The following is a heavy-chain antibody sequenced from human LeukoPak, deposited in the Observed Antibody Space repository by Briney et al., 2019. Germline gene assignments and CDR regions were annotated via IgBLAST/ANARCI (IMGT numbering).Heavy chain of an antibody. V-gene: IGHV3-30*18. Sequence: PGGSLRLSCAASGFTFRSYSMHWVRQAPGKGLEWVALITYDGSVEKNAASVKGRFTISRDNSKNTLYLRMNSLTTDDTAVYYCAKALGGSWDSSLDSWGQGTLVPVSS. CDR3: AKALGGSWDSSLDS. CDR1: GFTFRSYS. J-gene: IGHJ4*02. CDR2: ITYDGSVE. D-gene: IGHD6-13*01.